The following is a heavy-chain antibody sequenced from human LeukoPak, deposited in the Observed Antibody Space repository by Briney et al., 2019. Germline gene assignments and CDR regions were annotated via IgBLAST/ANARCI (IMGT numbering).Heavy chain of an antibody. D-gene: IGHD2/OR15-2a*01. V-gene: IGHV3-64D*06. Sequence: GGSLILSCSASGFTFSSYAMHWVRQAPGKGLEYVSAISSNGGSTYYADSVKGRFTISRDNSENTLYLQMSSLRVEDTAVYYCAKMTKMNFYHYAMDVWGQGTTVTVSS. J-gene: IGHJ6*01. CDR1: GFTFSSYA. CDR3: AKMTKMNFYHYAMDV. CDR2: ISSNGGST.